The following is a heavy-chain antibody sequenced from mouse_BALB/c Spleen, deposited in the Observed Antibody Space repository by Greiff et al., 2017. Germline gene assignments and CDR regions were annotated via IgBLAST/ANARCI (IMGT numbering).Heavy chain of an antibody. CDR1: GFTFSDYY. V-gene: IGHV5-4*02. Sequence: EVQGVESGGGLVKPGGSLKLSCAASGFTFSDYYMYWVRQTPEKRLEWVATISDGGSYTYYPDSVKGRFTISRDNAKNNLYLQMSSLKSEDTAMYYCARGEYGNYYYAMDYWGQGTSVTVSS. J-gene: IGHJ4*01. D-gene: IGHD2-10*02. CDR3: ARGEYGNYYYAMDY. CDR2: ISDGGSYT.